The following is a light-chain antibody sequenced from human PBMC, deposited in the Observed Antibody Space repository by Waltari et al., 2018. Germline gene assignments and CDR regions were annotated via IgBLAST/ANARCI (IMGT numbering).Light chain of an antibody. Sequence: DVQMTQSPSSLSASVGDRVTITCQASQEIGNFLNWYQQKPGRAPQLLVYDASNLQTGVPSRFGGSGSGTDFTFTISSLQPEDVATYSCQQYNNLPITFGQGTRLEI. CDR2: DAS. J-gene: IGKJ5*01. CDR1: QEIGNF. CDR3: QQYNNLPIT. V-gene: IGKV1-33*01.